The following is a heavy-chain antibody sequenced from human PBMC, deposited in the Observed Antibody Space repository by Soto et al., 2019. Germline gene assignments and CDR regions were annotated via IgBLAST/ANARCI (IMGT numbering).Heavy chain of an antibody. CDR3: ARDKDWAFDY. CDR1: GVNFISYS. D-gene: IGHD3-9*01. J-gene: IGHJ4*02. Sequence: PGGSLRHSCVASGVNFISYSMVWVRQATGKGLEWISYIFATSTTTYYADSVKGRFTVSRDNTQNSLFLLMNSLRAEDTAIYYCARDKDWAFDYWGQGTLVTVSS. V-gene: IGHV3-48*04. CDR2: IFATSTTT.